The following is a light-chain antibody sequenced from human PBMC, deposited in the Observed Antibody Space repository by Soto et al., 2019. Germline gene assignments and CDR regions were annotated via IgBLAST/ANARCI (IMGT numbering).Light chain of an antibody. Sequence: ALTQPPSASGSPGQSVTISCTGTSSDVGSYNYVSWYQQHPGKAPKLMISEVSKRPSGVPDRFSGSKSGNTASLTVSRLQAEDEADYYCISYAGSDFYVFGTGTKVTVL. CDR1: SSDVGSYNY. V-gene: IGLV2-8*01. CDR2: EVS. CDR3: ISYAGSDFYV. J-gene: IGLJ1*01.